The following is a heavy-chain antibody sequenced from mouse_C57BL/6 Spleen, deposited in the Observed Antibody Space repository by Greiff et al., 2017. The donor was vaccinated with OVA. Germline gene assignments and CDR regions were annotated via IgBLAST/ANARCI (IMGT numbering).Heavy chain of an antibody. CDR2: IYPRDGST. CDR1: GYTFTSYD. Sequence: QVQLKESGPELVKPGASVKLSCKASGYTFTSYDINWVKQRPGQGLEWIGWIYPRDGSTKYNEKFKGKATLTVDTSSSTAYMELHSLTSEDSAVYFCARYRSGGYFDVWGTGTTVTVSS. V-gene: IGHV1-85*01. J-gene: IGHJ1*03. CDR3: ARYRSGGYFDV. D-gene: IGHD3-2*02.